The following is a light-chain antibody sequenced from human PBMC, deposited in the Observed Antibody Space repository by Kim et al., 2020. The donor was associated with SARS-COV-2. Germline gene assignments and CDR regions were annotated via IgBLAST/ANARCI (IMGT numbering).Light chain of an antibody. Sequence: VAQGQTVRITCQGDSLRSYYATGYQQKPGQAPILVIYGKNNRPSGIPDRFSGSSSGNTASLTITGTQAGDEADYYCNSRDSNDNVVFGGGTKLTVL. V-gene: IGLV3-19*01. CDR1: SLRSYY. CDR2: GKN. J-gene: IGLJ2*01. CDR3: NSRDSNDNVV.